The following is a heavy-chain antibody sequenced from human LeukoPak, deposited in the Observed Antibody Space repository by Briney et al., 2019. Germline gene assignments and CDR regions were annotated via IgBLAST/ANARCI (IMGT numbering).Heavy chain of an antibody. V-gene: IGHV4-38-2*02. Sequence: SETLSLTCTVSGGSISSYYWSWIRQPPGKGLEWIGSIYHSGSTYYNPSLKSRVTISVDTSKNQFSLKLSSVTAADTAVYYCARVSAQLLFYYYYYYMDVWGKGTTVTVSS. CDR2: IYHSGST. J-gene: IGHJ6*03. D-gene: IGHD2-2*01. CDR1: GGSISSYY. CDR3: ARVSAQLLFYYYYYYMDV.